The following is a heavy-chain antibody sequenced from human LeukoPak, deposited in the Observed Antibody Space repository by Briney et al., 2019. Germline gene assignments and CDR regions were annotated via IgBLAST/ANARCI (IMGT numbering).Heavy chain of an antibody. V-gene: IGHV3-23*01. CDR3: AKDRGGGTLDFDY. D-gene: IGHD2-15*01. Sequence: GSLRLSCAASGFTFSSYAMTWVRQAPGKGLEWVSVISGSGGRTYYADSVKGRFTISRDNSKNTLYLQMSSLRAEDTAVYYCAKDRGGGTLDFDYWGQRTLVTVSS. CDR2: ISGSGGRT. CDR1: GFTFSSYA. J-gene: IGHJ4*02.